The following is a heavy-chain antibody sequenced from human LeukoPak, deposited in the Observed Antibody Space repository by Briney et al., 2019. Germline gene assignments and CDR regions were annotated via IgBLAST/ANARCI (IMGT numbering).Heavy chain of an antibody. CDR2: IWSVGGAE. D-gene: IGHD5-18*01. J-gene: IGHJ4*02. V-gene: IGHV3-33*03. CDR1: GFPFSSYG. Sequence: GGSLRLSCVASGFPFSSYGMHWVRQAPGKGLEWVAVIWSVGGAEYYADSVKGRFTISRDNAKNTLYLQMNSLGAEDTAVYYCETAGQYRFDYWGQGTLVTVSS. CDR3: ETAGQYRFDY.